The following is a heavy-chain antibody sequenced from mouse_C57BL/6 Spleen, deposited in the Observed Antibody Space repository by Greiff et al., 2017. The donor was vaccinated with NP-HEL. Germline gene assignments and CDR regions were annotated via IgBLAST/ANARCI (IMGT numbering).Heavy chain of an antibody. D-gene: IGHD1-1*01. CDR1: GYAFSSYW. J-gene: IGHJ2*01. V-gene: IGHV1-80*01. CDR2: IYPGDGDT. Sequence: VQLQESGAELVKPGASVKISCKASGYAFSSYWMNWVKQRPGKGLEWIGQIYPGDGDTNYNGKFTGKATLTADNSSSTAYMQLSSLTSDDAAVYFCARPGSGYYFHYWGQGTTLTVSS. CDR3: ARPGSGYYFHY.